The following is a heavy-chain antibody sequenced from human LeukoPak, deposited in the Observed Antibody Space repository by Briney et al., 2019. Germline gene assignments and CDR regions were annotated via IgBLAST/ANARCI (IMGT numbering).Heavy chain of an antibody. CDR2: IYYSGST. D-gene: IGHD1-26*01. Sequence: SETLSLTCTVSGGSISSSSYYWGWIRQPPGKGLEWIGSIYYSGSTYYNPSLKSQFTLSVDTSKNQFSLKLSSVTAADTAVYYCARTIVGAIVPFDYWGQGTLVTVSS. J-gene: IGHJ4*02. CDR1: GGSISSSSYY. V-gene: IGHV4-39*01. CDR3: ARTIVGAIVPFDY.